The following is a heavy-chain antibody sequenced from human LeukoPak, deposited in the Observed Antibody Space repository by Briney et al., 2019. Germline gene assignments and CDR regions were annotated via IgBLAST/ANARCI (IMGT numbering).Heavy chain of an antibody. J-gene: IGHJ6*03. Sequence: ASVKVSCKASGYTFTGYYMHWVRQAPGQGLEWMGWINPNSGGTNYAQKFQGRVTMTRDTSISTAYMELSRLRSDDTAVYYCARGGRLLPYYYYYYMDVWGEGTTVTVSS. CDR2: INPNSGGT. CDR3: ARGGRLLPYYYYYYMDV. D-gene: IGHD3-22*01. V-gene: IGHV1-2*02. CDR1: GYTFTGYY.